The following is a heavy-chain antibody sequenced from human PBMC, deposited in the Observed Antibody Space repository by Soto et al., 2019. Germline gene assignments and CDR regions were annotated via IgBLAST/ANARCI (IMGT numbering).Heavy chain of an antibody. V-gene: IGHV5-51*01. J-gene: IGHJ6*02. CDR3: ARRQLDHQPYYGMDV. D-gene: IGHD1-1*01. CDR2: IYPGDSDT. CDR1: GYSFTSYW. Sequence: EVQLVQSGAEVKKPGESLKISCKGSGYSFTSYWIGWVRQMPGKGLEWMGIIYPGDSDTRYSPSFQGQVTISADKSISTAYLQWSSLKASDTAMYYCARRQLDHQPYYGMDVWGQGTTVTVSS.